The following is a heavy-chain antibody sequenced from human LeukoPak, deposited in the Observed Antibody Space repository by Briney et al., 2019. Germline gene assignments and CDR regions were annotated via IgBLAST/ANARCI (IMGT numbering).Heavy chain of an antibody. CDR3: ARGTKGYCTNGVCYTGPNRRARENWFDP. Sequence: GGSLRLSCAASGFTFDDYAMHWVRQAPGKGLEWVTFIRYDGSNKYYADSVKGRFTISRDNSKNTLYLQMNSLRVEDTAVYYCARGTKGYCTNGVCYTGPNRRARENWFDPWGQGTLVTVSS. CDR2: IRYDGSNK. V-gene: IGHV3-30*02. CDR1: GFTFDDYA. J-gene: IGHJ5*02. D-gene: IGHD2-8*01.